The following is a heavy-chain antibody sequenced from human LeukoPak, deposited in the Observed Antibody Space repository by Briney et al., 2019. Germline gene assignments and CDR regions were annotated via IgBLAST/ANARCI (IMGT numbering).Heavy chain of an antibody. D-gene: IGHD4-17*01. Sequence: QTLSLTSPISADSVSSNSAAWSWIRQSPTTGLQWLGRTYYRSKWYNDYAVSVKSRIAINPDTSKNQFSLQLNSVTPEDTAVYYCARDARTTVSTGAYFMEVWGKGTTVTVSS. CDR2: TYYRSKWYN. J-gene: IGHJ6*03. CDR3: ARDARTTVSTGAYFMEV. CDR1: ADSVSSNSAA. V-gene: IGHV6-1*01.